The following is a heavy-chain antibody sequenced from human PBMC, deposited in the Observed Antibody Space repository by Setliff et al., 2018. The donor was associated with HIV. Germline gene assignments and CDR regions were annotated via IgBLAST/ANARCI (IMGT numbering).Heavy chain of an antibody. Sequence: SETLSLTCTVSGGSISSGSYYWSWIRQPAGKGLEWIGHIYSSGSTSYNPSLKSRVTISVDTSKNQFSLKLSSVTAADTAVYYCASYDILTGYYGHYFDYWGQGTLVTVSS. D-gene: IGHD3-9*01. V-gene: IGHV4-61*09. CDR2: IYSSGST. J-gene: IGHJ4*02. CDR1: GGSISSGSYY. CDR3: ASYDILTGYYGHYFDY.